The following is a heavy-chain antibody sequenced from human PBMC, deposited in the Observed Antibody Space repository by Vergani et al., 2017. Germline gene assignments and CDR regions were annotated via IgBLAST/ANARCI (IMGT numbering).Heavy chain of an antibody. CDR2: IYTSGST. J-gene: IGHJ5*02. CDR1: GGSISSGSYY. Sequence: QVQLQESGPGLVKPSQTLSLTCTVSGGSISSGSYYWSWIRQPAGKGLGWIGRIYTSGSTNYNPSLKSRVTISVDTAKNQFSLKLSSVTAADTAVYYCARRIAAKGEWFDPWGQGTLVTVSS. CDR3: ARRIAAKGEWFDP. V-gene: IGHV4-61*02. D-gene: IGHD2-15*01.